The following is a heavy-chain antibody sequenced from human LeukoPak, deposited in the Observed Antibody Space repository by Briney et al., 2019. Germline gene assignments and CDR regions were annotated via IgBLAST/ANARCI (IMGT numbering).Heavy chain of an antibody. D-gene: IGHD3-22*01. CDR2: IYYTGST. J-gene: IGHJ5*02. CDR3: ARGADYDTHSSYFAP. Sequence: SETLSLTCTVSGGSITSNYWSWIRQPPGKSLEYIGYIYYTGSTNYNPSLKSRVTISVDTSKNQFSLKMRFLTAADTAVYYCARGADYDTHSSYFAPWGQGTLVTVSS. CDR1: GGSITSNY. V-gene: IGHV4-59*01.